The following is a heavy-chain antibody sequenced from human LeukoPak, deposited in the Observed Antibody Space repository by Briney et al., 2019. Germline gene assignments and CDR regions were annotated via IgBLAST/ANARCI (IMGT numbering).Heavy chain of an antibody. D-gene: IGHD2-15*01. Sequence: GGSLRLSCAASGFTFSSCAMSWVRQAPGKGLEWVSTIIDSGNSIYYADSAEGRFTISRDNSKNTLYLQMNSLRAGDTAVYYCAKANVVAAMADWFDPWGQGTLVTVSS. CDR1: GFTFSSCA. V-gene: IGHV3-23*01. CDR2: IIDSGNSI. CDR3: AKANVVAAMADWFDP. J-gene: IGHJ5*02.